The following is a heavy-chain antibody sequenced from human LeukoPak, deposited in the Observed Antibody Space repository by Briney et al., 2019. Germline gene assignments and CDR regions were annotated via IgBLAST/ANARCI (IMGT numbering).Heavy chain of an antibody. V-gene: IGHV1-46*02. D-gene: IGHD3-22*01. J-gene: IGHJ4*02. CDR3: ARASGYYDSSGYYWDPRPFDY. Sequence: ASVKVSCKASGYTFNSYYMHWVRQAPGQGLEWMGIINPIDGSATISQKFQGRLAMTRDTSTSTVYMELSSLRSEDTAVYYCARASGYYDSSGYYWDPRPFDYWGQGTLVTVSS. CDR1: GYTFNSYY. CDR2: INPIDGSA.